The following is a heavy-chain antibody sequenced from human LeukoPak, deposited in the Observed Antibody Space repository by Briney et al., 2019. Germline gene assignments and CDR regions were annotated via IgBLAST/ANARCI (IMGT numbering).Heavy chain of an antibody. Sequence: VESLKISCKSSGYSFSNYWIGWVRQMPGKGLEWMGIIYPGDSDTRYSPSFQGQVTISADKSISTAYLQWSSLKASDTAMYYCARLIGNIAVAGTGGDYWGQGTLVTVSS. D-gene: IGHD6-19*01. CDR3: ARLIGNIAVAGTGGDY. J-gene: IGHJ4*02. CDR1: GYSFSNYW. V-gene: IGHV5-51*01. CDR2: IYPGDSDT.